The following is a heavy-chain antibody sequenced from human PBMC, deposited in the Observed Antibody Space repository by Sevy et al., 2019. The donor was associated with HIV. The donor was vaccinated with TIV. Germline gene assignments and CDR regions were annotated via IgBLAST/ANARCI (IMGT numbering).Heavy chain of an antibody. Sequence: SETLSLTCTVSGGSISAYYWSWLRQPPGKGLEYIGDIYYTGSTYYNPSLKSRVTISVDTYKNQFSLNLRSVTAVDTAVYYCARAPPVRSGDDSLNWLDPWGQGILVTVSS. D-gene: IGHD5-12*01. CDR1: GGSISAYY. CDR2: IYYTGST. J-gene: IGHJ5*02. V-gene: IGHV4-59*12. CDR3: ARAPPVRSGDDSLNWLDP.